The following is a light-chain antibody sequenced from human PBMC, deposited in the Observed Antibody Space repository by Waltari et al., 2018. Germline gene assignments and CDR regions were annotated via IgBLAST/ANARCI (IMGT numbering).Light chain of an antibody. Sequence: QSALTQPASVSGSPGQSITISCPGTSSDIGGHNSVSWYQQHPGKAPKLVIFEVTTRPSGVSNRFSGSKSGNTASLTISGLQAEDEADYYCTSYTTSVTWVFGGGTKVTVL. V-gene: IGLV2-14*01. CDR1: SSDIGGHNS. J-gene: IGLJ3*02. CDR3: TSYTTSVTWV. CDR2: EVT.